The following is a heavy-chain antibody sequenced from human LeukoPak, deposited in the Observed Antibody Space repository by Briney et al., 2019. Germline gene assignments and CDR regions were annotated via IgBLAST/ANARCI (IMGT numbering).Heavy chain of an antibody. D-gene: IGHD3-22*01. CDR1: GGTFSSYA. CDR3: ASSAPPSYHDSSGYSYSDY. V-gene: IGHV1-69*05. Sequence: GASVKVPCKASGGTFSSYAISWVRQAPGQGLEWMGGIIPIFGTANYAQKFQGRVTITTDESTSTAYMELSSLRSEDTAVYYCASSAPPSYHDSSGYSYSDYWGQGTLVTVSS. J-gene: IGHJ4*02. CDR2: IIPIFGTA.